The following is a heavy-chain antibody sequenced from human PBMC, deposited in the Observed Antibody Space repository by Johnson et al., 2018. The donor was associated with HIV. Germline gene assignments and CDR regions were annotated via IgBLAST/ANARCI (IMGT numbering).Heavy chain of an antibody. Sequence: EVQLLESGGGLVQPGRSLRLSCAASGFTFDDYAMHWVRQAPGKGLEWVSGISWNSGSIGYADSVKGRFTISRDNAKNSLYLQMNSLRAEDTALYYCAKDRRNYYDAFDIWGQGTMVTVSS. V-gene: IGHV3-9*01. J-gene: IGHJ3*02. CDR3: AKDRRNYYDAFDI. CDR1: GFTFDDYA. D-gene: IGHD3-10*01. CDR2: ISWNSGSI.